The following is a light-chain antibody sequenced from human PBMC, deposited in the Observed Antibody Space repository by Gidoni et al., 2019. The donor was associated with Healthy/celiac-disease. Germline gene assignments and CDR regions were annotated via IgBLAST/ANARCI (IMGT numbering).Light chain of an antibody. Sequence: DIVMTQSPLSLPVTPGEPASSSCRSSQSLLHSNGYNYLDWYLQKTGQSPQLLIYFGSNRASGVPDRCSGSGSGTDFTLKISRVEAEDVGVYYCMQALQTPLTFGGGTKVEIK. V-gene: IGKV2-28*01. CDR1: QSLLHSNGYNY. CDR2: FGS. J-gene: IGKJ4*01. CDR3: MQALQTPLT.